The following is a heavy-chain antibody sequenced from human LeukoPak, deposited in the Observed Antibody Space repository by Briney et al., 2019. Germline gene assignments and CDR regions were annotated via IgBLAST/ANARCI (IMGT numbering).Heavy chain of an antibody. CDR2: IYGDDGK. V-gene: IGHV2-5*02. CDR3: AHSTNSGWNPLVQ. D-gene: IGHD6-19*01. J-gene: IGHJ4*02. Sequence: SGPTLVKPTQTLTLTCTFSGFSLTTNGVGVGWIRQPPGKALKWLSLIYGDDGKLYSPSLKSRLTITKDTSKNQVVLTMTNVDPVDTATYYCAHSTNSGWNPLVQWGQGTLVTVSS. CDR1: GFSLTTNGVG.